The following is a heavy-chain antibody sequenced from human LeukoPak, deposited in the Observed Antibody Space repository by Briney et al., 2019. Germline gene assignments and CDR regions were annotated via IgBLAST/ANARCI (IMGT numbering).Heavy chain of an antibody. Sequence: SETLSLTCAVYGGSFSGYYWSWIRQPPGKGLEWIGEINHSGSTNYNPSLKSRVTISVDTSKNQFSLKLSSVTAADTAVYYCARRRIFGEIDYWGQGTLVTVSS. CDR1: GGSFSGYY. CDR3: ARRRIFGEIDY. J-gene: IGHJ4*02. V-gene: IGHV4-34*01. CDR2: INHSGST. D-gene: IGHD3-3*01.